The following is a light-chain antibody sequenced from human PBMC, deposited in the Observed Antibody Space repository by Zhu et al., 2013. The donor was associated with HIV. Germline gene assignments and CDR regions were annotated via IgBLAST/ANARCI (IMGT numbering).Light chain of an antibody. Sequence: DIVLTQSPGTLSLSPGDRATLSCRASQGVAIDSLAWYQQKPGQAPRLLIYHASTRATGIPARFSGSGSGTDFTLTITRLEPEDLAVYFCQHYDSSTLYTFGQGTKVEI. J-gene: IGKJ2*01. CDR3: QHYDSSTLYT. V-gene: IGKV3-20*01. CDR1: QGVAIDS. CDR2: HAS.